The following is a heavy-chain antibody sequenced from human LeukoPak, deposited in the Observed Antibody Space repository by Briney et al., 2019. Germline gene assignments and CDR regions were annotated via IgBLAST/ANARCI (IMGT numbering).Heavy chain of an antibody. Sequence: PGGSLRLSCSASQFKFDTYVMHWVRQTPGKGLEYVSGINSDGLSTYYANSVKGRFTISRDNAKNTLYLQMGSLKTEDMAVYYCARSTDGSAHFDYWGQGTLVTVFS. V-gene: IGHV3-64*01. J-gene: IGHJ4*02. CDR3: ARSTDGSAHFDY. D-gene: IGHD1-1*01. CDR1: QFKFDTYV. CDR2: INSDGLST.